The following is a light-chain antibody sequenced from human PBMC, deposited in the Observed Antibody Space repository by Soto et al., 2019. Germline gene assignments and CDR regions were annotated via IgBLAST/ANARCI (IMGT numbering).Light chain of an antibody. J-gene: IGKJ3*01. CDR2: KAT. V-gene: IGKV1-5*03. Sequence: DIQMTQSPSTLSASVGDRVTITCRASQSITTWLAWYQQKPGKAPKLLIYKATNLQSGVPSRFSGSGSGTEFSLTINSLQPEDFATYFCQQGYSFAFTFGPGTKVAIE. CDR3: QQGYSFAFT. CDR1: QSITTW.